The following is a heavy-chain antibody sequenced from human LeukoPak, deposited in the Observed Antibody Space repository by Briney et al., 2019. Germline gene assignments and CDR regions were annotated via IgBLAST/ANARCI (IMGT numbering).Heavy chain of an antibody. CDR1: GVTVSSNY. Sequence: GGSLRLSCAASGVTVSSNYMSWVRQAPGEGLECVSFIYSGGSTKYADLGKGRLTIPKNNSKNKLYCQMKSLTAEDTAVYYCAKSAGNYDFWSGYYSGMYYFDYWGQGTLVTVSS. CDR3: AKSAGNYDFWSGYYSGMYYFDY. J-gene: IGHJ4*02. D-gene: IGHD3-3*01. V-gene: IGHV3-66*01. CDR2: IYSGGST.